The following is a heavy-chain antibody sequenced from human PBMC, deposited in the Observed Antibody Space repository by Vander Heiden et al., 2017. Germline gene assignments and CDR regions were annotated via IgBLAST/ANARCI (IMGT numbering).Heavy chain of an antibody. D-gene: IGHD3-22*01. CDR3: ARGREYYDSSGHFGY. CDR2: INHSGST. J-gene: IGHJ4*02. Sequence: VQLQRWGAGLLKPAETLSLTCAVYGGSFSGYYWSWIRQPAGKGLEWIGEINHSGSTNYNPSLKSRVTISVDTSKNQFSLKLSSVTAADTAVYYCARGREYYDSSGHFGYWGQGTLVTVSS. V-gene: IGHV4-34*01. CDR1: GGSFSGYY.